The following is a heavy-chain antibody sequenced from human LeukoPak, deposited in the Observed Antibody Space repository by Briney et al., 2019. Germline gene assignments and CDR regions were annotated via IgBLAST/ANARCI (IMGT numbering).Heavy chain of an antibody. CDR3: ARVGYCSGDRCYLHFDY. CDR1: GYIFTDYY. CDR2: INPKNGDT. J-gene: IGHJ4*02. D-gene: IGHD2-15*01. Sequence: ASVKVSCKASGYIFTDYYIHWMRQAPGQGLEWMGWINPKNGDTHYAQKFQGWVTMTRDTSITTVYMELNRLTSDGTALYYCARVGYCSGDRCYLHFDYWGQGTLVTVSS. V-gene: IGHV1-2*04.